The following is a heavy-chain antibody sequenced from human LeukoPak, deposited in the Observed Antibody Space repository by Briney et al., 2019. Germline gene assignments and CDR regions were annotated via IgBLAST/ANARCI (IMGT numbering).Heavy chain of an antibody. CDR1: GFTFSSSG. V-gene: IGHV3-64D*09. J-gene: IGHJ4*02. D-gene: IGHD4-17*01. Sequence: GGSLRLSCSASGFTFSSSGMHWVRQAPGKGLEYVSAITSNGGSTYYPDSVKGRFTISRDNSKNTLYLQMSSLRPDDTALYYCVKALRLVTTHYDYWGQGTLVTVSS. CDR2: ITSNGGST. CDR3: VKALRLVTTHYDY.